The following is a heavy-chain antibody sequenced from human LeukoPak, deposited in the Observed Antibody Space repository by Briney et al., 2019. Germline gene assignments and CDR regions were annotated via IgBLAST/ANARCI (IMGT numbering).Heavy chain of an antibody. Sequence: SETLSLTCAVYGGSFSGYYWSWIRQHPGKGLEWIGYIYYSGSTYHNPSLKSRVTISVDTSKNQFSLKLSSVTAADTAVYYCARGCITMVRGVLDYWGQGTLVTVSS. CDR3: ARGCITMVRGVLDY. CDR2: IYYSGST. V-gene: IGHV4-31*11. CDR1: GGSFSGYY. J-gene: IGHJ4*02. D-gene: IGHD3-10*01.